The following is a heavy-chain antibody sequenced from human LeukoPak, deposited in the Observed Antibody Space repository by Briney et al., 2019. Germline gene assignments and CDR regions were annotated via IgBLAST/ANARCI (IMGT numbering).Heavy chain of an antibody. V-gene: IGHV4-39*01. Sequence: SETLSLTCTVSGDSITSSSHYWGWIRQPPGKGLEWIGSIYYSGTTYYSPSLKSRVTISVDTSKNQFSLKLNSVTATDTAVYYCASQGGCSRGACFSRIDYWGQGALVAVSS. J-gene: IGHJ4*02. CDR2: IYYSGTT. CDR3: ASQGGCSRGACFSRIDY. D-gene: IGHD2-15*01. CDR1: GDSITSSSHY.